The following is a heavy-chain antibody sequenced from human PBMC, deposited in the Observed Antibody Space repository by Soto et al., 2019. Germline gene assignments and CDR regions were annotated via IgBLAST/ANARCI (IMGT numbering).Heavy chain of an antibody. CDR3: AKDSEGYSSSWYPFWSGDTAPDY. J-gene: IGHJ4*02. V-gene: IGHV3-30*18. D-gene: IGHD6-13*01. CDR1: GFTFSSYG. Sequence: GGSLRLSCAASGFTFSSYGMHWVRQAPGKGLEWVAVISYDGSNKYYADSVKGRFTISRDNSKNTLYLQMNSLRAEDTAVYYCAKDSEGYSSSWYPFWSGDTAPDYWGQGTLVTVSS. CDR2: ISYDGSNK.